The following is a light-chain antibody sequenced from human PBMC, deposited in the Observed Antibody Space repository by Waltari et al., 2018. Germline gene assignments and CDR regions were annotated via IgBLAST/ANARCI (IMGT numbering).Light chain of an antibody. Sequence: QSALTQPASVSGSPGQSITISCTGTNNDVGSYNLVSWYLHPPGKAPKLMIYEVIKRPSGVSNRFSGSKSGNTASLTISGLQAEDEADYYCCSYAGSSTFGVFGGGTKLTVL. J-gene: IGLJ2*01. V-gene: IGLV2-23*02. CDR1: NNDVGSYNL. CDR2: EVI. CDR3: CSYAGSSTFGV.